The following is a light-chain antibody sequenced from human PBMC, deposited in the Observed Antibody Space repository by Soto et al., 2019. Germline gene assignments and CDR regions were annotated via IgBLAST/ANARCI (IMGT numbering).Light chain of an antibody. CDR3: QQYGRLPWT. CDR1: QSVSSSY. J-gene: IGKJ1*01. CDR2: DAS. V-gene: IGKV3D-20*01. Sequence: EIVLTQSPATLSLSPGERATLSCGASQSVSSSYLAWYQQEPGQAPRLLMYDASTRATGIPDRFSGSGSGTDFTLTISRLEPEDFAVYYCQQYGRLPWTFGQGTKVEIK.